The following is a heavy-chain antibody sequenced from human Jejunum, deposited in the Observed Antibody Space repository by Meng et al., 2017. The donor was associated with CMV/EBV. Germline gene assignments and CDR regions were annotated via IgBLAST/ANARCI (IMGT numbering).Heavy chain of an antibody. D-gene: IGHD2-2*01. V-gene: IGHV3-7*01. Sequence: FSSYWKSWVRQAPGKGLEWVATIKSDGSEKHYVDSVRGRFTISRDNAKNSLHLQIDSLRAEDTAVYHCARDCSTSCPFQPRGDYWGQGTLVTVSS. CDR2: IKSDGSEK. CDR1: FSSYW. CDR3: ARDCSTSCPFQPRGDY. J-gene: IGHJ4*02.